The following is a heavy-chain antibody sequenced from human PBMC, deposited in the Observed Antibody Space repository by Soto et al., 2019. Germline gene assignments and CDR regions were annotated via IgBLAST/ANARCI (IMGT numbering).Heavy chain of an antibody. J-gene: IGHJ5*02. CDR3: ARGYCSSTSCYTARNWFDP. CDR1: GYTFTSYA. CDR2: INAGNGNT. V-gene: IGHV1-3*01. Sequence: QVQLVQSGAEVKKPGASVKVSCKASGYTFTSYAMHWVRQAPGQRLEWMGWINAGNGNTKYSQKFQGRVTITRDTSASTAYMVLSSLRSEDTAVYYCARGYCSSTSCYTARNWFDPWGQGTLVTVSS. D-gene: IGHD2-2*01.